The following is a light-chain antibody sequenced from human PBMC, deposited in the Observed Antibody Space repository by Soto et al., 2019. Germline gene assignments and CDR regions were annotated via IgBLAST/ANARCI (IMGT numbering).Light chain of an antibody. CDR2: GAS. CDR1: QTISSTS. J-gene: IGKJ5*01. Sequence: IVLTQSPATLSLSPGKRATLSCRASQTISSTSLAWYQQKPGQAPRLLIYGASTRATGVPDRFSGSESGTDFTLSISRLEPEDFVVYYCQQYGSSPFTFGQGTRLEIK. CDR3: QQYGSSPFT. V-gene: IGKV3-20*01.